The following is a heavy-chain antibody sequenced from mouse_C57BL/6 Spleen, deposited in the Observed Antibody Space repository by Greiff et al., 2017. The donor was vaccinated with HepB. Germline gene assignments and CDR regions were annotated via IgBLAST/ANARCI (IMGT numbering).Heavy chain of an antibody. V-gene: IGHV1-80*01. CDR2: IYPGDGDT. Sequence: VQLQQSGAELVKPGASVKISCKASGYAFSSYWMNWVKQRPGKGLEWIGQIYPGDGDTNYNGKFTGKATLTADKSSSTAYMQLSSLTSEDSAVYCGARGPYGSSYEGDAMDYWGQGTSVTVSS. CDR3: ARGPYGSSYEGDAMDY. CDR1: GYAFSSYW. D-gene: IGHD1-1*01. J-gene: IGHJ4*01.